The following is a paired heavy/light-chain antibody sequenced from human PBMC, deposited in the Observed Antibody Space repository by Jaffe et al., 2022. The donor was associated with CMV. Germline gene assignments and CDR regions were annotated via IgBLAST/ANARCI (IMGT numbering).Light chain of an antibody. CDR1: QSISNH. CDR3: QQSYTTPPIT. Sequence: DIQMTQSPSSLSASIGDRVTITCRASQSISNHLNWYRQKPGKAPNLLIYAASSLQSGVPSRFSGSGSGTDFTLTISDLQPEDFATYYCQQSYTTPPITFGQGTRVEIK. V-gene: IGKV1-39*01. J-gene: IGKJ5*01. CDR2: AAS.
Heavy chain of an antibody. J-gene: IGHJ5*02. V-gene: IGHV4-59*08. CDR3: ARHVPTGSYYWFDP. CDR2: VYYGGTT. Sequence: QVQLQESGPGLVKPSETLSLTCTFSGGSISGYSWSWIRQPPGKGLQWIGYVYYGGTTNYNPSLKGRVTMSVDTSKNQLSLRVTSVTAADTAVYYCARHVPTGSYYWFDPWGQGILVTVSS. CDR1: GGSISGYS. D-gene: IGHD1-26*01.